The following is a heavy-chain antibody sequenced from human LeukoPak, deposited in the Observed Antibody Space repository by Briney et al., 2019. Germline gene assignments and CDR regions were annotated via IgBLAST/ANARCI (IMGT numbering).Heavy chain of an antibody. CDR1: GGSISSGSYY. CDR2: IYTSGST. Sequence: SETLSLTCTVSGGSISSGSYYWSWIRQPAGKGLEWIGRIYTSGSTNYNPSLKSRVTISVDTSKNQFSLKLSSVTAADTAVYYCARVRVGAMGYWGQGTLVTVSS. V-gene: IGHV4-61*02. D-gene: IGHD1-26*01. CDR3: ARVRVGAMGY. J-gene: IGHJ4*02.